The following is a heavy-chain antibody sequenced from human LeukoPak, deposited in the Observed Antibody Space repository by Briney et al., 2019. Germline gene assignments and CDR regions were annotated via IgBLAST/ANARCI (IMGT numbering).Heavy chain of an antibody. CDR3: ARNQGGPWLLSDY. V-gene: IGHV3-21*06. J-gene: IGHJ4*02. D-gene: IGHD3-22*01. CDR1: GFTFSNYN. CDR2: ITTSSGYM. Sequence: GGSLRLFCAASGFTFSNYNMNWVRQAPGKGLEWVSSITTSSGYMYYADSVKGRFTISRDNAKNSLYLQMNSLRAEDTAVYYCARNQGGPWLLSDYWGQGALVTVSS.